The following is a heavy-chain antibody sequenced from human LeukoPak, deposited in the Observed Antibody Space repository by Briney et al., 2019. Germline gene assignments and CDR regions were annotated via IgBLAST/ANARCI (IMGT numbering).Heavy chain of an antibody. CDR1: GSTFSSYG. J-gene: IGHJ4*02. CDR3: AREAYGSGSPYFDY. CDR2: IWYDGSNK. Sequence: GRSLRLSCAASGSTFSSYGMHWVRQAPGKGLEWVAVIWYDGSNKYYADSVKGRFTISRDNSKNTLYLQMNSLRAEDTAVYYCAREAYGSGSPYFDYWGQGTLVTVSS. D-gene: IGHD3-10*01. V-gene: IGHV3-33*01.